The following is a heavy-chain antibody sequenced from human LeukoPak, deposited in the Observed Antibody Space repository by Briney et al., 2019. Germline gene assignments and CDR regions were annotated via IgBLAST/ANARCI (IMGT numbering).Heavy chain of an antibody. CDR1: GGSIISGDYY. CDR2: IYHNGDT. Sequence: PSETLSLTCIVSGGSIISGDYYWTWIRQPPGKGLEWIGYIYHNGDTYYNPSLRSRISISVDTSKNQFPLKLSSVTAADTAVYYCARAGVVPAAINRAFDIWGQGSLVTVSS. J-gene: IGHJ3*02. D-gene: IGHD2-2*02. V-gene: IGHV4-30-4*08. CDR3: ARAGVVPAAINRAFDI.